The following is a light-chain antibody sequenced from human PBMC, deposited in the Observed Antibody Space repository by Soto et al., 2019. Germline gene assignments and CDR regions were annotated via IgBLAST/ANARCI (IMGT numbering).Light chain of an antibody. CDR2: GAT. CDR1: EGINNY. J-gene: IGKJ4*01. V-gene: IGKV1-16*01. CDR3: QQYHRYPAS. Sequence: DIQMTQSPSSLSASIGDRVTIICRASEGINNYLAWFQQKPGKAPKSLIYGATYLQSGVPSRFSGSEFGTEFSLTISSLKTEDIATYHFQQYHRYPASFGGGNTVAIK.